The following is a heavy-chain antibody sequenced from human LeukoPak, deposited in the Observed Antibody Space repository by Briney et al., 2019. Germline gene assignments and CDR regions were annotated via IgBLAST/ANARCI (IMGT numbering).Heavy chain of an antibody. V-gene: IGHV1-18*01. J-gene: IGHJ6*03. CDR2: ISAYNGNT. Sequence: ASVKVSCKASGYTFTSYGISWVRQAPGQGLEGVGWISAYNGNTNYAQKLQGRVTMTTDTSTSPAYMELRSLRSDDTAVYYCARGPCSSTSCHVSYYYYMDVWGKGTTVTASS. CDR1: GYTFTSYG. D-gene: IGHD2-2*01. CDR3: ARGPCSSTSCHVSYYYYMDV.